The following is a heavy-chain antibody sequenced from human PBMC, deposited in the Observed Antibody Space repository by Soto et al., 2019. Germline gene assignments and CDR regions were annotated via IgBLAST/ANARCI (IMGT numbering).Heavy chain of an antibody. J-gene: IGHJ5*02. CDR2: ISGSGGST. D-gene: IGHD3-9*01. CDR1: GFTFSSYA. CDR3: AKTGDILTWRWFDP. Sequence: XASLGLSCAASGFTFSSYAMSWVRQAPGKGLEWVSAISGSGGSTYYADSVKGRFTISRDNSKNTLYLQMNSLRAEDTAVYYCAKTGDILTWRWFDPWGQGTLVTVSS. V-gene: IGHV3-23*01.